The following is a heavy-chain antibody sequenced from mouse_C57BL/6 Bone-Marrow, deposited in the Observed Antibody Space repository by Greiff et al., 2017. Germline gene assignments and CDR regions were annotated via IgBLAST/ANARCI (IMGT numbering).Heavy chain of an antibody. Sequence: QVHVKQSGAELVRPGASVKLSCKASGYTFTDYYINWVKQRPGQGLEWIARIYPGSGNTYYNEKFKGKATLTAEKSSSTAYMQLSSLTSEDSAVYFCAREGNYYGSSYEAWFAYWGQGTLVTVSA. V-gene: IGHV1-76*01. CDR2: IYPGSGNT. J-gene: IGHJ3*01. CDR3: AREGNYYGSSYEAWFAY. CDR1: GYTFTDYY. D-gene: IGHD1-1*01.